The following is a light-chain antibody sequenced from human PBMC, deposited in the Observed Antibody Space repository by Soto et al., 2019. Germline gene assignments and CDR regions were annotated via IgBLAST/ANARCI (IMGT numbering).Light chain of an antibody. J-gene: IGKJ4*01. CDR1: QSLSSW. CDR2: KAS. V-gene: IGKV1-5*03. CDR3: QQYNSYSQLT. Sequence: DIQMTQSPSTLSASVGDRVTITCRASQSLSSWLAWYQQKPGKAPKLLIYKASSLESGVPSRFSCSGSGTEFTLTISSLQPDDFATYDCQQYNSYSQLTFGGGTKVEIK.